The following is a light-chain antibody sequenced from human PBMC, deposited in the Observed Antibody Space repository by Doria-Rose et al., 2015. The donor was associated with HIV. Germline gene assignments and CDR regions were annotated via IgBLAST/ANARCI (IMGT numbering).Light chain of an antibody. CDR1: SSNIGAGFD. Sequence: QPVLTQPPSVSGAPGQRVAISCTGSSSNIGAGFDVNWYQQFPRTAPKLLIHGNTNRPSGFPDRFYGSKSGTSASLAISGLQAEDEADYYCQSYDSRLSVYVFGTGTKVTVL. CDR3: QSYDSRLSVYV. V-gene: IGLV1-40*01. J-gene: IGLJ1*01. CDR2: GNT.